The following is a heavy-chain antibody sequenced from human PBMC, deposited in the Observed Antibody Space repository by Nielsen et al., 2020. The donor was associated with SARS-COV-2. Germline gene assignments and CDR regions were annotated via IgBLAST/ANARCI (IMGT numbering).Heavy chain of an antibody. CDR3: ARDSAGPYYYYYYGMDV. J-gene: IGHJ6*02. D-gene: IGHD6-19*01. Sequence: GESLKISCAASGFTFSSYWMSWVRQAPGKGLEWVANIKQDGSEKYYVDSVKGRFTISRGNAKNSLYLQMNSLRAEDTAVYYCARDSAGPYYYYYYGMDVWGQGTTVTVSS. CDR1: GFTFSSYW. CDR2: IKQDGSEK. V-gene: IGHV3-7*03.